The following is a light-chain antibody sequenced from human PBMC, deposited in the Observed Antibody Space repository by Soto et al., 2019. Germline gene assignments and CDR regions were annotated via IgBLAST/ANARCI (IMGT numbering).Light chain of an antibody. CDR3: AAWDDSLSGRV. CDR1: SSNIGSNY. CDR2: RNN. Sequence: QSVLTHPPSASGTPGQRVTISCSGSSSNIGSNYVYWYQQLPGTAPKLLIYRNNQRPSGVPDRYSGSKSCTSASLAISGLRYEDEADYYCAAWDDSLSGRVFGGGTKVTVL. V-gene: IGLV1-47*01. J-gene: IGLJ2*01.